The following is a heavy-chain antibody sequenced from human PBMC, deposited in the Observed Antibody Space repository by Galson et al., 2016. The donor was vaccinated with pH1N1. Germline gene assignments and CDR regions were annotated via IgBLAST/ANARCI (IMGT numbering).Heavy chain of an antibody. Sequence: QSGAEVKKPGESLKISCKGSGYKFASSWIVWVRQMPGKGLEWMGIIWLGGSLIRYKPSFQGQVTISADKSINIVYLEWSSLKASDTATYYCARQNGYGGYRGEVFDILGQGTLVTVSS. D-gene: IGHD5-12*01. V-gene: IGHV5-51*01. CDR1: GYKFASSW. CDR2: IWLGGSLI. J-gene: IGHJ3*02. CDR3: ARQNGYGGYRGEVFDI.